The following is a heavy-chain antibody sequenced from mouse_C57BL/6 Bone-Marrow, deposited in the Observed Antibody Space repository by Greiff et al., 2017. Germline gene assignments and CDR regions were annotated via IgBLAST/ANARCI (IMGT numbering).Heavy chain of an antibody. Sequence: LVESGAELVRPGASVTLSCKASGYTFTDYEMHWVKQTPVHGLEWIGAIDPETGGTAYNQKFKGKAILTADKSSSTAYMELRSLTSEDSAVYYCTRSYYFAWFAYWRYGTLVPVSA. J-gene: IGHJ3*01. CDR3: TRSYYFAWFAY. CDR1: GYTFTDYE. D-gene: IGHD1-1*01. CDR2: IDPETGGT. V-gene: IGHV1-15*01.